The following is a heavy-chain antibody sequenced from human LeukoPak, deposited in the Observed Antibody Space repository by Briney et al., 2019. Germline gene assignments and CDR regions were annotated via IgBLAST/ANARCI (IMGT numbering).Heavy chain of an antibody. CDR2: IYYSGST. CDR1: GGSISSTSSY. J-gene: IGHJ4*02. D-gene: IGHD4-11*01. V-gene: IGHV4-39*01. CDR3: ARAEINDYSRY. Sequence: PSETLSLTCTVSGGSISSTSSYWGWIRQPPGKGLEWIATIYYSGSTYYNASLKSRITIAVDTSKNQFSLKLTSVTAADTALYYCARAEINDYSRYWGQGIPVIVSS.